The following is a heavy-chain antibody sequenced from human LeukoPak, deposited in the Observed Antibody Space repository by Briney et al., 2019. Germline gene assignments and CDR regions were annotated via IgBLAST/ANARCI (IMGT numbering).Heavy chain of an antibody. CDR1: GYSIGSGYY. J-gene: IGHJ4*02. CDR2: IYRSGST. D-gene: IGHD4-11*01. Sequence: PSETLSLTCTVSGYSIGSGYYWGWIRQPPGKGLEWIGTIYRSGSTYYNPYLKRRVTISVDTSRNQFSLQLSSVTAADTAVYYCARNAGDYTKPSDYWGQGTLVTVSS. V-gene: IGHV4-38-2*02. CDR3: ARNAGDYTKPSDY.